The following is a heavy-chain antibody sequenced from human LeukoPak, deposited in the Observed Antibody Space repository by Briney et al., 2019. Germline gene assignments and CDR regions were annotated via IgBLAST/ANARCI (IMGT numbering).Heavy chain of an antibody. Sequence: GALRLSCAASGFTFSSYWMSWVRQAPGKGLEWVANIKQDGSEKYYVDSVKGRFTISRDNAKNSLYLQMNSLRAEDTAVYYCARDEVVAAPNYFGMVVWGQGTTVSVSS. CDR2: IKQDGSEK. D-gene: IGHD2-15*01. J-gene: IGHJ6*02. CDR1: GFTFSSYW. V-gene: IGHV3-7*03. CDR3: ARDEVVAAPNYFGMVV.